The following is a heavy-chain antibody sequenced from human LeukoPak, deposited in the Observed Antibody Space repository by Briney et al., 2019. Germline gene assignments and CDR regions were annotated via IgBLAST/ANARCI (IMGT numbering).Heavy chain of an antibody. J-gene: IGHJ4*02. CDR3: ARGLGGVEAGIFDY. CDR1: GFTVSSNH. V-gene: IGHV3-53*01. D-gene: IGHD3-16*01. CDR2: IYSGGST. Sequence: GGSLRLSCAASGFTVSSNHMSWVRQAPGKGLEWVSVIYSGGSTYYADSVKGRFTISRDNSKNTLYLQMNSLRAEDTAVYYCARGLGGVEAGIFDYWGQGTLVTVSS.